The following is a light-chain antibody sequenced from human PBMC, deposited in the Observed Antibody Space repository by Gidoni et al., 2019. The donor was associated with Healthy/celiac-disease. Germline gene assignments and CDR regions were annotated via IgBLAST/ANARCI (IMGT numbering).Light chain of an antibody. V-gene: IGKV1-39*01. CDR1: QSISSY. CDR3: QQRYNSPSFT. CDR2: AAS. J-gene: IGKJ3*01. Sequence: DIQMTQSPSSLSASVGDRVTIPCRASQSISSYLTWYQQKPGKAPKLLIYAASSLETGVPSRFSGSGSGTDFTLTISSLQPEDFATYYCQQRYNSPSFTFGPGTKVDIK.